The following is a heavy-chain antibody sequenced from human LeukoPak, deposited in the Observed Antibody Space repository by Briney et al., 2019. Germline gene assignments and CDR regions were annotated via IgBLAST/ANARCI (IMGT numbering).Heavy chain of an antibody. CDR2: IFYSGST. CDR1: GGSISNYY. D-gene: IGHD6-19*01. J-gene: IGHJ6*03. CDR3: ARGQRIAVAGTFYYYYYMDV. V-gene: IGHV4-59*01. Sequence: PSETLSLTCTVSGGSISNYYWSWIRQPPGKGLEWIGYIFYSGSTNYNPSLKSRVTISVETSKNQFSLKLSAVTAADTALYYCARGQRIAVAGTFYYYYYMDVWGKGTTVTVSS.